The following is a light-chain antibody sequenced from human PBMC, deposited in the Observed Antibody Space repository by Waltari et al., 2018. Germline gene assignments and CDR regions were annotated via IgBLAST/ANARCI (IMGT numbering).Light chain of an antibody. CDR2: AVR. CDR1: SSDVGNYNP. Sequence: QSALTQPASVSGSPGPSITISCTGTSSDVGNYNPFSWYQQHPGKAPKLMIYAVRKRPSGVSDRFSGSKSGDMASLTISGLQPEDEAEYFCSSYAGSSKGVFGGGTKVTVL. V-gene: IGLV2-23*02. J-gene: IGLJ2*01. CDR3: SSYAGSSKGV.